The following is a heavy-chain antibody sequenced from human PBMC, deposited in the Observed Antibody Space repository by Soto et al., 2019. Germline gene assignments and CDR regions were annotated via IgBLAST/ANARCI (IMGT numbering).Heavy chain of an antibody. V-gene: IGHV1-46*01. CDR2: INPSGGST. J-gene: IGHJ3*02. Sequence: GASVKVSCKASGYTFTSYYMHWVRQAPGQGLEWMGIINPSGGSTSYAQKFQGRVTMTRDTSTSTVYMELSSLRSEDTAVYYCAKEKGARFIYNWNDADAFDIWGQGTMVTVSS. D-gene: IGHD1-1*01. CDR3: AKEKGARFIYNWNDADAFDI. CDR1: GYTFTSYY.